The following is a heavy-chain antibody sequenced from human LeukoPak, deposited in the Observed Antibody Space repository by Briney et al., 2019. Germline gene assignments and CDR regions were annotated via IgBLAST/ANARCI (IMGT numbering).Heavy chain of an antibody. Sequence: ASVKVSCKPSGYTFTGYYIQWVRQAPRQGLEWMGWINPNSGGTNYAQKFQGRVTMTRDTSISTAYMELSRLRSDDTAVYYCARGLYPRDAFDIWGQGTMVTVSS. V-gene: IGHV1-2*02. CDR2: INPNSGGT. D-gene: IGHD3-16*02. CDR1: GYTFTGYY. CDR3: ARGLYPRDAFDI. J-gene: IGHJ3*02.